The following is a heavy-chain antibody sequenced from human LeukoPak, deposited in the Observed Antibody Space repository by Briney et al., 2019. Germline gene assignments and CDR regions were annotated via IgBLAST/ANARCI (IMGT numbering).Heavy chain of an antibody. J-gene: IGHJ4*02. CDR2: INQDGSEK. Sequence: GGSLRLSCAASGCTFSSFWMTWVRQAPGRGLEWVANINQDGSEKSYVDSVKGRFTISRDNAKNSLYLQMNSLRAEDTAVYFCARGREYSYIWGQGTLVTVSS. CDR3: ARGREYSYI. D-gene: IGHD5-18*01. V-gene: IGHV3-7*04. CDR1: GCTFSSFW.